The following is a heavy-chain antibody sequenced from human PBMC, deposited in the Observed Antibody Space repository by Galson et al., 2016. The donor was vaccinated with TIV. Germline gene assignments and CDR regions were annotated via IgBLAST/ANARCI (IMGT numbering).Heavy chain of an antibody. Sequence: ETLSLTCTVSGDSISRTSYFRGWIRQSPGKGLEWIGSDFYSGSTFYSGNIYSTPSLKSRLTISVDTSKNQFSLRLSSVTAADTAVYYCARHSGAVAGYDYGMDVWGQGTTVTVSS. CDR3: ARHSGAVAGYDYGMDV. CDR1: GDSISRTSYF. D-gene: IGHD6-19*01. V-gene: IGHV4-39*01. CDR2: DFYSGST. J-gene: IGHJ6*02.